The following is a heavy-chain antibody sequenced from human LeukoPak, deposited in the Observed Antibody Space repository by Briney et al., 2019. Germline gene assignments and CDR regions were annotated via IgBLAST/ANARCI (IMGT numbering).Heavy chain of an antibody. D-gene: IGHD3-10*01. Sequence: GGSLRLSCAASGFTFDNYALSWVRQAPGKGLGWVSTISGSGGDTYYADSVKGRFTISRDNSKNTLYLQMNSLTAEDTALYYCAKRMDSGSFFDYWGQGTLVTVPS. J-gene: IGHJ4*02. CDR3: AKRMDSGSFFDY. CDR1: GFTFDNYA. V-gene: IGHV3-23*01. CDR2: ISGSGGDT.